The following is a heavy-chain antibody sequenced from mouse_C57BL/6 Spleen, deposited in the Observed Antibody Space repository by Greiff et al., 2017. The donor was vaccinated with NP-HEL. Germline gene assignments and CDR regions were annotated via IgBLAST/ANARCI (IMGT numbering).Heavy chain of an antibody. D-gene: IGHD1-1*01. Sequence: EVKLQESGPGLVKPSQSLSLTCSVPGYSITSGYYWNWIRQFPGNKLEWMGYISYDGSNNYNPSLKNRISITRDTSKNQFFLKLNSVTTEDTATYYCARDNITTVVPYGMGYWGQGTSVTVSS. CDR2: ISYDGSN. J-gene: IGHJ4*01. V-gene: IGHV3-6*01. CDR1: GYSITSGYY. CDR3: ARDNITTVVPYGMGY.